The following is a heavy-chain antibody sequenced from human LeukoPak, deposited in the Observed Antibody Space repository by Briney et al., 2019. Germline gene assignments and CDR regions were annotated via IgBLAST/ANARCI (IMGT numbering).Heavy chain of an antibody. D-gene: IGHD3-16*01. CDR1: GFTFSSYG. CDR2: ISYDGIKK. CDR3: AKDQSSDYAPDY. Sequence: PARSPLLSCAASGFTFSSYGMHWVRQAPGKGLEWVAFISYDGIKKYYVDSEKGRFTISRDSSNNTLYLQMNSLRAEDTAVYYCAKDQSSDYAPDYWGQGSL. J-gene: IGHJ4*01. V-gene: IGHV3-30*18.